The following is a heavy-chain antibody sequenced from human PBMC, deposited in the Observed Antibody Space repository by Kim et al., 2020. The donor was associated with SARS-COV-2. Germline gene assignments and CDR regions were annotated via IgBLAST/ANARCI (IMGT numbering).Heavy chain of an antibody. CDR3: ARDTPNYYQSSGYERQGFDY. J-gene: IGHJ4*02. V-gene: IGHV3-74*01. D-gene: IGHD3-22*01. CDR1: GFTFSGYW. Sequence: GGSLRLSCAASGFTFSGYWMHWVRQAPGKGLVWVSRINGDGSETAYADSVEGRFTIARDSSKDTLYLQMNSLRVEDTAVYYCARDTPNYYQSSGYERQGFDYWGQGVLVTVSS. CDR2: INGDGSET.